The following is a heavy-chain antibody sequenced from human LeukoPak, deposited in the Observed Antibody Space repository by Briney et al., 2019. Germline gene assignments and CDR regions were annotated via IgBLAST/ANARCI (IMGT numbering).Heavy chain of an antibody. CDR1: GGSFSGYY. J-gene: IGHJ4*02. Sequence: SETLSLTCAVYGGSFSGYYWSWIRQPPGKGLEWIGEINHSGSTNYNPPLKSRVTISVDTSKNQFSLKLSSVTAADTAVYYCASGRSGWYGVGDYWGQGNLVTVSS. CDR3: ASGRSGWYGVGDY. V-gene: IGHV4-34*01. D-gene: IGHD6-19*01. CDR2: INHSGST.